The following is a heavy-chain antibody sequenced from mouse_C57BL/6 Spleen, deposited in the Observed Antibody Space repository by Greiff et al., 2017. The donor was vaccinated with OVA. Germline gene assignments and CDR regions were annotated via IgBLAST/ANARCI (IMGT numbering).Heavy chain of an antibody. CDR3: AKRDPPRDYYAMDY. D-gene: IGHD3-3*01. CDR1: GYTFTSYG. CDR2: IYPRSGNT. V-gene: IGHV1-81*01. Sequence: QVQLKQSGAELARPGASVKLSCKASGYTFTSYGISWVKQRTGQGLEWIGEIYPRSGNTYYNEKIKGKATLTADKSSSTAYMELRSLTSEDSAVYFCAKRDPPRDYYAMDYWGQGTSVTVSS. J-gene: IGHJ4*01.